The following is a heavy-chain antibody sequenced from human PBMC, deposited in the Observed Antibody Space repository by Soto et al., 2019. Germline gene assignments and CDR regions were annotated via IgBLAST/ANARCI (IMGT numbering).Heavy chain of an antibody. Sequence: XSVKGSFKAFGYPFTSYDVNWVRQATGQGLEWMGWMNPNSGNTGYAQKFQGRVTMTRNTSISTAYMELSSLRSEDTAVYYCARETLPDSSSWGNYYYYGMDVWGQGTTVTVSS. D-gene: IGHD6-13*01. CDR3: ARETLPDSSSWGNYYYYGMDV. V-gene: IGHV1-8*01. CDR2: MNPNSGNT. J-gene: IGHJ6*02. CDR1: GYPFTSYD.